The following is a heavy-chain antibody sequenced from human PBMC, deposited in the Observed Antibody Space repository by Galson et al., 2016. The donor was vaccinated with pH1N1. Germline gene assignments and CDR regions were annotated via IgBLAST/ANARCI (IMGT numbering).Heavy chain of an antibody. V-gene: IGHV3-7*01. J-gene: IGHJ4*02. D-gene: IGHD6-19*01. Sequence: SLRLSCAASGFTFSNYWMNWVRQAPGKGLEWVANIKQDGSEKYYVDSVKGRFTISRDNAKNSVYLQMNSLRVKDTAVYYCARALAVAESYWGQGTLVTVSS. CDR2: IKQDGSEK. CDR1: GFTFSNYW. CDR3: ARALAVAESY.